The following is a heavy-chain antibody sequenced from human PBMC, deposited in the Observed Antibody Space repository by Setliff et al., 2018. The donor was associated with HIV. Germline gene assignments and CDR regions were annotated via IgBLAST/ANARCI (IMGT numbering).Heavy chain of an antibody. D-gene: IGHD3-3*01. CDR2: IIPILGVA. J-gene: IGHJ6*03. Sequence: SVKVSCKASRSTINSHTINWVRQAPGQGLDWMGRIIPILGVANYAQRFQGKVTITADKSTSTAYMELTSLRFDDTAMYYCVRGVQSPPHYSYYYMDVWGEGTMVTVSS. CDR3: VRGVQSPPHYSYYYMDV. V-gene: IGHV1-69*02. CDR1: RSTINSHT.